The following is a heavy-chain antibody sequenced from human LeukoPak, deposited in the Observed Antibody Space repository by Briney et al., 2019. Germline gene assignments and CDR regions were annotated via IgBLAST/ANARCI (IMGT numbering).Heavy chain of an antibody. CDR1: GFTFSTYW. D-gene: IGHD3-16*02. Sequence: GGSLRLSCAASGFTFSTYWMSWVRQAPGKGLEWVANINQDGREKDEVDSLKGRFTISRDNAKKSLYLQMDSLRAGDTAIYYCARAGGSYLYATYFDSWGQGTLVTVSS. J-gene: IGHJ4*02. CDR3: ARAGGSYLYATYFDS. V-gene: IGHV3-7*01. CDR2: INQDGREK.